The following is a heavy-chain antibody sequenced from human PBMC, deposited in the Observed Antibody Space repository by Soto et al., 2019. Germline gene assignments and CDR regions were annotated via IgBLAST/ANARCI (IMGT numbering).Heavy chain of an antibody. V-gene: IGHV1-2*04. CDR2: INPNSGGT. D-gene: IGHD1-26*01. CDR1: GYTFTGYY. J-gene: IGHJ4*02. Sequence: ASVKVSCKASGYTFTGYYMHWVRQAPGQGLEWMGWINPNSGGTNYAQKFQGWVTMTRDTSISTAYMELSRPRSDDTAVYYCARVFTQAGQWDKDYYFDYWGQGTLVTVSS. CDR3: ARVFTQAGQWDKDYYFDY.